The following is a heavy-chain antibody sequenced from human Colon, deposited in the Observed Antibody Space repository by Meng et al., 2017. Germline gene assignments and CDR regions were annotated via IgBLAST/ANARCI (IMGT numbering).Heavy chain of an antibody. J-gene: IGHJ5*01. Sequence: SETLSLTCNVSGVSISNYYWNWVRQPPGKGLEWIGYLHYSGSTKYNPSLKSRVTISGDTSKNQFSLTLTSVTAADTAVYYCARGNVIWLGDFQRKGGLDSWGHGTLVTVAS. CDR2: LHYSGST. CDR1: GVSISNYY. CDR3: ARGNVIWLGDFQRKGGLDS. D-gene: IGHD3-10*01. V-gene: IGHV4-59*01.